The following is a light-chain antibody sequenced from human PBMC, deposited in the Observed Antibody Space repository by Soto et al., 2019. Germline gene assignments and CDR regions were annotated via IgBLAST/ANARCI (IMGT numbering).Light chain of an antibody. Sequence: EIVLTQSPGTRSLSPGERATLSCRASQSVSSYLAWYQQKPGQAPSLLIYGVSTRATGIPDRFSGSGSGTDFTLTISRLDPEDFAVYFCQQYGGSPWTFGQGTKVEVK. J-gene: IGKJ1*01. CDR1: QSVSSY. CDR2: GVS. V-gene: IGKV3-20*01. CDR3: QQYGGSPWT.